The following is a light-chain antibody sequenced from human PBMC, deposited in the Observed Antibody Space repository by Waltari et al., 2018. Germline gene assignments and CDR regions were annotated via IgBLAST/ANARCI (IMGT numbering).Light chain of an antibody. J-gene: IGLJ3*02. V-gene: IGLV3-10*01. CDR1: ALPKRY. CDR3: YSADIGGHHRV. Sequence: SYELTQPPSVSVSPGQTARITCSGDALPKRYTYWYQQKSGQAPVLVIFEDSQRPSGIAERFSGSSSGTMATLSINGAQVEDEGDYYCYSADIGGHHRVFGGGTKLTIL. CDR2: EDS.